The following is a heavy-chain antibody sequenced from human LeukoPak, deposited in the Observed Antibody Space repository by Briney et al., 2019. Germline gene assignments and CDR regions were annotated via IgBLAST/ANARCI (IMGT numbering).Heavy chain of an antibody. Sequence: PGGSLRLSCAASGFTFSSYSMNWVRQAPGKGLEWVSYISSSSSTIYYADSVKGRFTISRDNAKNSLYLQMNSLRAEDTAVYYCAKAQGDYYYYSSGYYDWFDPWGQGTLVTVAS. V-gene: IGHV3-48*01. J-gene: IGHJ5*02. CDR1: GFTFSSYS. CDR2: ISSSSSTI. D-gene: IGHD3-22*01. CDR3: AKAQGDYYYYSSGYYDWFDP.